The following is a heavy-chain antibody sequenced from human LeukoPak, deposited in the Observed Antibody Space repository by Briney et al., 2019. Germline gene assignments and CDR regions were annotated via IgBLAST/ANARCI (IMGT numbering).Heavy chain of an antibody. Sequence: GGSLRLSCAASGFSFSRYEMDWVRQAPGKGLEWISYISSSGNTIYYADSVKGRLTISRDNAKNSLYLQMNSLRVEDTAVYYCAREGVYCSGDNCYPRDYLDSWGQGTLVTVSS. V-gene: IGHV3-48*03. CDR1: GFSFSRYE. D-gene: IGHD2-15*01. J-gene: IGHJ4*02. CDR2: ISSSGNTI. CDR3: AREGVYCSGDNCYPRDYLDS.